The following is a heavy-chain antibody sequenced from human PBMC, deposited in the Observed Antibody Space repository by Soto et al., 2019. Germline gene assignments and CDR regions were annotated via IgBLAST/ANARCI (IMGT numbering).Heavy chain of an antibody. CDR1: GFTFSSYS. V-gene: IGHV3-21*01. Sequence: GGSLRLSXAASGFTFSSYSMNWVRQAPGKGLEWVSSISSSSSYIYYADSVRGRFTISRDNAKNSLYLQMNSLRAEDTAVYYCARGHVLRFLEWLSSFDPWGQGTLVTVSS. J-gene: IGHJ5*02. CDR3: ARGHVLRFLEWLSSFDP. D-gene: IGHD3-3*01. CDR2: ISSSSSYI.